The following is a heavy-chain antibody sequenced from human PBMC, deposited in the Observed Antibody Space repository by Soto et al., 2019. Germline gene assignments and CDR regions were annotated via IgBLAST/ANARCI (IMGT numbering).Heavy chain of an antibody. J-gene: IGHJ5*02. CDR2: IQTVGST. Sequence: AYLRLSFVVSGFSIGGNPMSWARQAPGQGLEWVASIQTVGSTYYADSVQGRFTISRDNSKNTLFLQMNRLRVRDTAIYLCASSLNAGSWGQGTLGTVSS. V-gene: IGHV3-53*01. CDR1: GFSIGGNP. CDR3: ASSLNAGS.